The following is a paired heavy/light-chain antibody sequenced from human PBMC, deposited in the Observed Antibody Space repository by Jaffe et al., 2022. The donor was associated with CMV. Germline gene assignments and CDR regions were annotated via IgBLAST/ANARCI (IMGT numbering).Heavy chain of an antibody. CDR1: GFTFSNYA. J-gene: IGHJ1*01. D-gene: IGHD3-22*01. CDR2: ISGSGGNT. CDR3: AKDYYDTTGSWEH. Sequence: EVQLLDSGGGLVQPGGSLRLSCAASGFTFSNYAMSWVRQAPGRGLEWVSTISGSGGNTYYAYSVRGRFTLSRDYSRNTLFLQMNSLRAEDTAVYYCAKDYYDTTGSWEHWGQGTLVTVSS. V-gene: IGHV3-23*01.
Light chain of an antibody. CDR1: SLRRYY. V-gene: IGLV3-19*01. Sequence: SSELSQDPAVSVVLGQTVRITCQGNSLRRYYPSWYQQKPGQAPVLVFYGKDKRPSGIPDRFSGSISGNTASLTIAGAQAEDEADYFCNSRDSSGNVLLFGGGTKLTVL. CDR2: GKD. J-gene: IGLJ2*01. CDR3: NSRDSSGNVLL.